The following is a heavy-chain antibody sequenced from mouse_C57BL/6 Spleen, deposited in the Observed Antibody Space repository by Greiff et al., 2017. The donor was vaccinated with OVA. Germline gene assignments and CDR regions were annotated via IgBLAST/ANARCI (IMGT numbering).Heavy chain of an antibody. V-gene: IGHV5-4*01. CDR1: GFTFSSYA. CDR2: ISDGGSYT. Sequence: EVQGVESGGGLVKPGGSLKLSCAASGFTFSSYAMSWVRQTPEKRLEWVATISDGGSYTYYPDNVKGRFTISRDNAKNNLYLQMSHLKSEDTAMYYCASQLGAWFAYWGQGTLVTVSA. J-gene: IGHJ3*01. D-gene: IGHD4-1*02. CDR3: ASQLGAWFAY.